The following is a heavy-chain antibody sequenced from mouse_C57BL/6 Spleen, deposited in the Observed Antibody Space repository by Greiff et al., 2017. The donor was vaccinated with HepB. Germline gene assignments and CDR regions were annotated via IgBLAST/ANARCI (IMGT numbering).Heavy chain of an antibody. CDR3: ARKEVTTVEGYAMDY. V-gene: IGHV1-81*01. J-gene: IGHJ4*01. Sequence: QVQLKESGAELARPGASVKLSCKASGYTFTSYGISWVKQRTGQGLEWIGEIYPRSGNTYYNEKFKGKATLTADKSSSTAYMELRSLTSEDSAVYFCARKEVTTVEGYAMDYWGQGTSVTVSS. CDR1: GYTFTSYG. D-gene: IGHD1-1*01. CDR2: IYPRSGNT.